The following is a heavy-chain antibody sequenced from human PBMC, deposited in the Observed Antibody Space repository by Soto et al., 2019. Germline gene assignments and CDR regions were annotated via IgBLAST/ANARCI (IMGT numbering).Heavy chain of an antibody. V-gene: IGHV3-74*01. CDR2: INRDANDI. CDR3: ARDLGEAAPGLDFDY. CDR1: RGAFGDYW. J-gene: IGHJ4*02. D-gene: IGHD6-25*01. Sequence: GGSLRLSCEASRGAFGDYWMHWVRQAPGKGLVWVSRINRDANDIIYADSVKGRFTISRDNAKNSLYLQMNSLGAEDTAVYYCARDLGEAAPGLDFDYWGQGTLVTVSS.